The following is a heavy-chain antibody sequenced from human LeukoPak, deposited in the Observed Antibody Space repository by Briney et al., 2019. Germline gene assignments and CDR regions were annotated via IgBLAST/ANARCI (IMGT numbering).Heavy chain of an antibody. D-gene: IGHD3-10*01. V-gene: IGHV1-69*02. CDR1: GGTFSSYT. CDR2: IIPILGIA. J-gene: IGHJ4*02. Sequence: SVKVSCKASGGTFSSYTISWVRQAPGQGLEWMGRIIPILGIANYAQKFQGRVTITADKSTSTAYMELSSLRSEDTAVYYCARTWVGSGSYYNNWGQGTLVTVSS. CDR3: ARTWVGSGSYYNN.